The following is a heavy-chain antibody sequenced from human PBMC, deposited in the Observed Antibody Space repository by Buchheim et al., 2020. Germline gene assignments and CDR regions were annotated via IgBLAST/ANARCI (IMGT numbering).Heavy chain of an antibody. CDR3: ARSTNYAMDV. D-gene: IGHD1-1*01. CDR1: GFTVSSYG. V-gene: IGHV3-33*01. J-gene: IGHJ6*02. CDR2: IRYDGTNE. Sequence: QVQVVESGGGVVQAGKSLRLSCAASGFTVSSYGMHWVRQAPGKGLEWVAAIRYDGTNEDYTDTVKGRFTISRDSSKNTLDLQMNSLRAEDTAVYYCARSTNYAMDVWGHGTT.